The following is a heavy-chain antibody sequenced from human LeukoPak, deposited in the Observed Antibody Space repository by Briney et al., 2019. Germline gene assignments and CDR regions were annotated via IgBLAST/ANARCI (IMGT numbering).Heavy chain of an antibody. V-gene: IGHV3-30*18. CDR3: AKDRGFSSSSSFDY. CDR1: AFSFSSYG. J-gene: IGHJ4*02. D-gene: IGHD6-6*01. CDR2: ISFDGSHK. Sequence: GGSLRLSCAASAFSFSSYGMHWVRQAPGKGLEWLALISFDGSHKYYADSVKGRLTISRDNSKNTLYLQMNSLRGEDTATYYCAKDRGFSSSSSFDYWGQGTLVTVSS.